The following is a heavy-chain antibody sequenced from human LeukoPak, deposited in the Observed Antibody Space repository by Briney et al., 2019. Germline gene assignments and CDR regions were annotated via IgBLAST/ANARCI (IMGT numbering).Heavy chain of an antibody. CDR2: IKSKTDGETA. V-gene: IGHV3-15*01. Sequence: GGSLRLSCAASGFSFINAWMSWVRQAPGKGPEWVGRIKSKTDGETADFAAPVKGRFTISRDDSKNTLYLQMNSLKTEDTAVYYCTTDPLDYWGQGTLVTVSS. CDR1: GFSFINAW. J-gene: IGHJ4*02. CDR3: TTDPLDY.